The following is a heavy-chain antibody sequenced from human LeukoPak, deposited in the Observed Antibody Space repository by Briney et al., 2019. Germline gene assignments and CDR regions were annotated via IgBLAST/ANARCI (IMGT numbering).Heavy chain of an antibody. CDR1: GYSFTPYW. Sequence: GESLKISCEASGYSFTPYWIGWVRQMPGKGLEWVGIVYPADSDTRYSPSFQGQVTILADKSIRTAYLQWSSLKASDTAIYYCARHKRDSSGYFIDSWGHGTPVTVSS. D-gene: IGHD3-22*01. CDR2: VYPADSDT. J-gene: IGHJ5*01. V-gene: IGHV5-51*01. CDR3: ARHKRDSSGYFIDS.